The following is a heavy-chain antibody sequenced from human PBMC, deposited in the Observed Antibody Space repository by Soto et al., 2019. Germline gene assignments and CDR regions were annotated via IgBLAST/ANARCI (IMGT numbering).Heavy chain of an antibody. CDR1: GGSISSYY. CDR3: ARSPDGHLDFDY. CDR2: IYYSGST. Sequence: QVQLQESGPGLVKPSETLSLTCTVSGGSISSYYWSWIRQTPGKGLEWIGYIYYSGSTNYNPSLKRRVTISVDTSKNQFSLKLSSVTAADTAVYYCARSPDGHLDFDYWGQGTLVTVSS. J-gene: IGHJ4*02. V-gene: IGHV4-59*01.